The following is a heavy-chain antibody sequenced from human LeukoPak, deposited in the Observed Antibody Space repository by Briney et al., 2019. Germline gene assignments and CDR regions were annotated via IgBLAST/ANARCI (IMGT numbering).Heavy chain of an antibody. J-gene: IGHJ4*02. D-gene: IGHD6-6*01. V-gene: IGHV4-30-2*01. CDR2: IYHSGST. CDR3: ARGPLAARHRHIDY. Sequence: PSETLSLTCTVSGGSISSGGYYWSWIRQPPGKGLEWIGYIYHSGSTYYNPSLKSRVTISVDRSKNQFSLKLSSVTAADTAVYYCARGPLAARHRHIDYWGQGTLVTVSS. CDR1: GGSISSGGYY.